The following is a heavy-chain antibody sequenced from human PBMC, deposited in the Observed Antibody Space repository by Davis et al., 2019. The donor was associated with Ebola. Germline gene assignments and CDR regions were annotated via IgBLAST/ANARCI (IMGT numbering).Heavy chain of an antibody. CDR1: GGSITDGNVY. V-gene: IGHV4-39*07. Sequence: PGGSLRLSCNVSGGSITDGNVYWGWIRQSPGKGLEWIGTTYYSGTTYYNTSFKSRVSISVDTSKNQCSLYLNSVTAADTAVYYCAGSPYGSGLYRNWGQGTLATVSS. CDR3: AGSPYGSGLYRN. CDR2: TYYSGTT. J-gene: IGHJ4*02. D-gene: IGHD6-19*01.